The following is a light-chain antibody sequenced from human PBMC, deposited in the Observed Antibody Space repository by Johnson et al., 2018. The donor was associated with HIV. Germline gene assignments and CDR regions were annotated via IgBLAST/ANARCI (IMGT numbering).Light chain of an antibody. CDR3: ETWDSRLSGYYV. CDR1: SSNIGGNP. V-gene: IGLV1-44*01. J-gene: IGLJ1*01. CDR2: RNN. Sequence: QAVLTQPPSASGTPGQRVTISCSGSSSNIGGNPVNWYQQLPGTAPKLLIYRNNQRPSGVPDRFSGSKSGTSASLAISGLQAEDEADYYCETWDSRLSGYYVFGSGTRLTVL.